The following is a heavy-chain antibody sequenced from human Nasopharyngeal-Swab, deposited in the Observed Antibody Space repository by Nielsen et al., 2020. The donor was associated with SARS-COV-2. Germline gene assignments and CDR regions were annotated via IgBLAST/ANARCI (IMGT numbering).Heavy chain of an antibody. V-gene: IGHV3-30*03. CDR1: GFTFSAHG. D-gene: IGHD1-26*01. CDR2: VPYDRADK. CDR3: ARGNGSPTYFEY. J-gene: IGHJ4*02. Sequence: GASLKISCAASGFTFSAHGMHWVRQAPGKGLEWVAFVPYDRADKYYADSVKGRFTISRDNSRNTVYLQINSLRAEDTAVYFCARGNGSPTYFEYWGQGTLVTVSS.